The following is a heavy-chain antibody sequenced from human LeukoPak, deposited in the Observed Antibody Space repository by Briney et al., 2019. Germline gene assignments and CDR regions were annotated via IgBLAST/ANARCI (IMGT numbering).Heavy chain of an antibody. J-gene: IGHJ4*02. Sequence: ASVKVSCKPSVYTFTINGITCVRQAPGQGLEWLGWISARSGNTNYAQILRDRGNLTRDTSTATAYLELRNLRSDDTAVYFCARDVNYTPDFRGQGTLVTVSS. CDR3: ARDVNYTPDF. D-gene: IGHD4-11*01. CDR2: ISARSGNT. CDR1: VYTFTING. V-gene: IGHV1-18*01.